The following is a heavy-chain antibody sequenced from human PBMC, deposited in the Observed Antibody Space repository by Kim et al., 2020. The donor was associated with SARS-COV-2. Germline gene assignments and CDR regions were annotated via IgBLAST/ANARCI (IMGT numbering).Heavy chain of an antibody. CDR3: ARARGGYESD. J-gene: IGHJ1*01. CDR1: GFTFSDYY. Sequence: GGSLRLSCVASGFTFSDYYMSWIRQAPGKGLEWVSYISSSASTFYNADAVTGRFPITMDNAKNSLNPQMNSLRAEATAVDYCARARGGYESDGGQG. V-gene: IGHV3-11*01. D-gene: IGHD5-12*01. CDR2: ISSSASTF.